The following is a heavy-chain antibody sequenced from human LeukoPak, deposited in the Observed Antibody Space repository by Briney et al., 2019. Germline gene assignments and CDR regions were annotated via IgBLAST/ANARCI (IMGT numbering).Heavy chain of an antibody. CDR3: AKGRGVLEYYFDY. CDR2: ISYDGSNQ. CDR1: GFSFSSYG. Sequence: GGSLRLSCAASGFSFSSYGMRWVRQAPGKGPEWVADISYDGSNQYYADSVKGRFTISRDNSRNTLYLHMNSLRAEDTAVYYCAKGRGVLEYYFDYWGQGTLVPVSS. D-gene: IGHD1-1*01. J-gene: IGHJ4*02. V-gene: IGHV3-30*18.